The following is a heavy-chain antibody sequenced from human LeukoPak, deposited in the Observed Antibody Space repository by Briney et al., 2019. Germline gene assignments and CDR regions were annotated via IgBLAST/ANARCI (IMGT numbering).Heavy chain of an antibody. Sequence: GGSLRLSCVASGFTFNFYGMSWVRQAPGKGLEWVSGISGTGDSTYYADSVKGRFTISRDNAKNTLYLEMNSLRAEATAVYSCAKLRKATANDYWGQGPLAPVSS. D-gene: IGHD5-12*01. V-gene: IGHV3-23*01. CDR3: AKLRKATANDY. J-gene: IGHJ4*02. CDR1: GFTFNFYG. CDR2: ISGTGDST.